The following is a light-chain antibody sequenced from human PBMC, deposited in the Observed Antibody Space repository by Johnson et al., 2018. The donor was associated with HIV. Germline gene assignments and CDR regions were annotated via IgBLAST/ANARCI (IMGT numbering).Light chain of an antibody. CDR3: GAWASGLTAHFV. CDR1: SSNIGYNS. CDR2: ENK. Sequence: QSVLTQPPSVSAAPGQKVTISCSGSSSNIGYNSVSWYQQVPGTAPKLLIYENKKRPSGIADRFSASKSGTSATLDITGLQTGDEADYYSGAWASGLTAHFVFGSGTTSTVL. J-gene: IGLJ1*01. V-gene: IGLV1-51*02.